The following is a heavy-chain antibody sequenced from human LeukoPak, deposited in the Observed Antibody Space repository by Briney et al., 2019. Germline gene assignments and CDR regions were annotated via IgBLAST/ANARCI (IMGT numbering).Heavy chain of an antibody. V-gene: IGHV1-2*02. J-gene: IGHJ4*02. CDR3: ARDAISRGIVDY. CDR2: INPDSGGT. D-gene: IGHD3-10*01. Sequence: GASVKVSCKASGYIFTDYYVHWVRQAPGQGLEWMGWINPDSGGTNFAQKFQGRVIMTRDTSISTAYMEVSRLKSDDTAVYYCARDAISRGIVDYWGQGTLVTVSS. CDR1: GYIFTDYY.